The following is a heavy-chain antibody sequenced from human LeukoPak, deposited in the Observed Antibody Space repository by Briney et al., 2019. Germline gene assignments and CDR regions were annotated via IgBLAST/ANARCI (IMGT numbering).Heavy chain of an antibody. CDR2: IKSKTDGGTT. D-gene: IGHD3-3*01. V-gene: IGHV3-15*07. CDR3: TTGNQYDFWSGYPPFDY. Sequence: GRSLRLSCAASGFTFSNAWMNWVRQAPGKGLEWVGRIKSKTDGGTTDYAAPVKGRFTISRDDSKNTLYLQMNSLKTEDTAVYYCTTGNQYDFWSGYPPFDYWGQGTLVTVSS. CDR1: GFTFSNAW. J-gene: IGHJ4*02.